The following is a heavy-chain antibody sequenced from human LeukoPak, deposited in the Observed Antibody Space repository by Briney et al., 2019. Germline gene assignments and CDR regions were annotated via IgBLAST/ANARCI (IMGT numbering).Heavy chain of an antibody. V-gene: IGHV3-30*18. D-gene: IGHD4-17*01. J-gene: IGHJ4*02. Sequence: PGGSLRLSCAASGFTFSSYGMHWVRQAPGKGLEWVAVISYDGSNKYYADSVKGRFTISRDNSKNTLYLQMNSLRAEDTAVYYCAKSYGRRRYFDYWGQGTLVTVSS. CDR1: GFTFSSYG. CDR2: ISYDGSNK. CDR3: AKSYGRRRYFDY.